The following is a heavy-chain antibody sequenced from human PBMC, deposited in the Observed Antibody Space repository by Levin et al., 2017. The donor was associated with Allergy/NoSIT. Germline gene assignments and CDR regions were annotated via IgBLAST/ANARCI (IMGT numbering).Heavy chain of an antibody. CDR1: GFTFSSYG. CDR3: ARAVVTSSYFDY. J-gene: IGHJ4*02. CDR2: IWYDGSNK. Sequence: GGSLRLSCAASGFTFSSYGMHWVRQAPGKGLEWVAVIWYDGSNKYYADSVKGRFTISRDNSKNTLYLQMNSLRAEDTAVYYCARAVVTSSYFDYWGQGTLVTVSS. V-gene: IGHV3-33*01. D-gene: IGHD2-21*02.